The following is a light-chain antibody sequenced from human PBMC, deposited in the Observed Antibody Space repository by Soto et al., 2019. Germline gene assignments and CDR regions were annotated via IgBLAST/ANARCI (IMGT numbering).Light chain of an antibody. CDR3: MQSTHWPRT. V-gene: IGKV2-30*01. J-gene: IGKJ1*01. CDR2: RVS. CDR1: QSLVYSDGNTY. Sequence: DVVMTQSPLSLPVTLGQPASISCRSSQSLVYSDGNTYLNWLQQRPGQSPRRLIYRVSNRDSGVPDRFSGSGSGTDFTLKISRVEAEDVGLYYCMQSTHWPRTFGQGTKVEI.